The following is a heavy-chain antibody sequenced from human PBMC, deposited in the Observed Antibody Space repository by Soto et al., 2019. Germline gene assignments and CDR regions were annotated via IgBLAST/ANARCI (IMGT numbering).Heavy chain of an antibody. D-gene: IGHD4-17*01. V-gene: IGHV3-48*01. CDR2: ISSSSSTI. J-gene: IGHJ6*02. CDR3: AREVDYGDYGLDYYYYYGMDV. Sequence: PGGSLRLSCASSGFTFSSYSMNLVRQAPGKGLEWVSYISSSSSTIYYADSVKGRFTISRDNAKNSLYLQMNSLRAEDTAVYYCAREVDYGDYGLDYYYYYGMDVWGQGTTVTVSS. CDR1: GFTFSSYS.